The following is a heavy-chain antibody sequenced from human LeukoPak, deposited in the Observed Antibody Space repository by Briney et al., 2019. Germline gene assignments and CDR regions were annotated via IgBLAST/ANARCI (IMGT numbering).Heavy chain of an antibody. Sequence: ASVKVSCKASGYTFTSYDINWVRQATGQGLEWMGWMNPNSGNTGYAQKLQGRVTMTTDTSTSTAYMELRSLRSDDTAVYYCARDRLSEYSSSPPVDYWGQGTLVTVSS. CDR2: MNPNSGNT. CDR1: GYTFTSYD. J-gene: IGHJ4*02. CDR3: ARDRLSEYSSSPPVDY. V-gene: IGHV1-8*02. D-gene: IGHD6-6*01.